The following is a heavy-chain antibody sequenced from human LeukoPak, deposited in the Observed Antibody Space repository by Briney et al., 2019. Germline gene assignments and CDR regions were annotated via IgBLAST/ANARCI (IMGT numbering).Heavy chain of an antibody. CDR3: AREGPLLFGERDSFDV. V-gene: IGHV3-48*04. CDR1: GFTFNNYT. J-gene: IGHJ3*01. CDR2: ISTTGYTI. Sequence: PGGSLRLSCAASGFTFNNYTMNWVRQAPGKGLEWISYISTTGYTICYADSVKGRFTISRDNVKKSLYLQMNSLRAEDTAVYYCAREGPLLFGERDSFDVWGQGTMVTVSS. D-gene: IGHD3-10*01.